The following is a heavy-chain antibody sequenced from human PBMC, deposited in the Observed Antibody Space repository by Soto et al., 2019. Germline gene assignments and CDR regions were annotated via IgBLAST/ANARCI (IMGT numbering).Heavy chain of an antibody. Sequence: ASVKVSCKASGYNFSSYAMHWVRQAPGQRLEWMGWINAGYGNTKSSQKFQDRVTISRDTSASTAYMELTSLRAEDTAVYYCARDTGDGTFDFWGQGTLLTVS. CDR1: GYNFSSYA. J-gene: IGHJ4*02. D-gene: IGHD7-27*01. CDR3: ARDTGDGTFDF. V-gene: IGHV1-3*01. CDR2: INAGYGNT.